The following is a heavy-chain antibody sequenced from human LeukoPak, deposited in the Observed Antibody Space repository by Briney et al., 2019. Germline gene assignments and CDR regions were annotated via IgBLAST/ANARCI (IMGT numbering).Heavy chain of an antibody. Sequence: PGGSLRLSCAASGFSFDDYAMHWVRQVPGKGLEWVSGISWNSGNLVYADSVRGRFIISRDNAKKSLYLQMNRLRHEDTALYCCAMITVGVGGGAFDIWGQGTMVTVSS. CDR1: GFSFDDYA. D-gene: IGHD3-10*01. CDR3: AMITVGVGGGAFDI. V-gene: IGHV3-9*01. J-gene: IGHJ3*02. CDR2: ISWNSGNL.